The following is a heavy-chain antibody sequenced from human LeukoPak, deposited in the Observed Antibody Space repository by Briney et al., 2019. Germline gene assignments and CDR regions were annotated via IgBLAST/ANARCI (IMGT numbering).Heavy chain of an antibody. V-gene: IGHV3-30*03. Sequence: PGGSLRLSCAASGFTFSNYGMHWVRQAPGKGLEWVAVILYDGSNKYNADSVKGRFTVSRDNSKSTLYLQVNSLRAEDTAIYYCARDLGSYTSGWYMGFDYWGQGTLVTVSS. CDR3: ARDLGSYTSGWYMGFDY. CDR2: ILYDGSNK. CDR1: GFTFSNYG. J-gene: IGHJ4*02. D-gene: IGHD6-19*01.